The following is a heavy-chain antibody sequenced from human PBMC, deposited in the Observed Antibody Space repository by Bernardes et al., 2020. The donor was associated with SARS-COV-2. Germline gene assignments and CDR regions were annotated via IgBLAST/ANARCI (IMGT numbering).Heavy chain of an antibody. D-gene: IGHD7-27*01. J-gene: IGHJ3*02. V-gene: IGHV3-48*03. CDR3: VRETGARDAFDI. CDR2: ISSSGTTI. CDR1: DFTFSSHE. Sequence: GSLRLSCAASDFTFSSHEINWVRQAPGKGLEWLSYISSSGTTIYYAASVEGRFTISRDNAKNSLYLQMNSLRAEDTAVYYCVRETGARDAFDIWGQGTMVTVSS.